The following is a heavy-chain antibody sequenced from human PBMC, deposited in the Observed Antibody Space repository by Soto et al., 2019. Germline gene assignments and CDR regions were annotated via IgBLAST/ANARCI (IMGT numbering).Heavy chain of an antibody. V-gene: IGHV1-3*01. CDR1: GYTFTRYT. CDR2: INPDNGDT. CDR3: ARGIATGQLDP. J-gene: IGHJ5*02. D-gene: IGHD2-15*01. Sequence: ASVKVSCKASGYTFTRYTMNWVRQAPGQRLEWMGWINPDNGDTKSSQKFQDRVIITRDTSASTAYMDLSSLRSEDTAVYYCARGIATGQLDPWGQGTLVTVSS.